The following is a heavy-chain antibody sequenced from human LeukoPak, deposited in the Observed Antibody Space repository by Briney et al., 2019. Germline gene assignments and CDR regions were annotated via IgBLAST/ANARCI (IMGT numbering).Heavy chain of an antibody. Sequence: SVKVSCKASGGTFSSYAISWVRQAPGQGLEWMGGIIPIFGTANYAQKFQGRVTITADEPTSTAYMELSSLRSEDTAVYYCARDKSFYDILTGYSPYYYYYGMDVWGKGTTVTVSS. CDR3: ARDKSFYDILTGYSPYYYYYGMDV. CDR1: GGTFSSYA. V-gene: IGHV1-69*01. D-gene: IGHD3-9*01. J-gene: IGHJ6*04. CDR2: IIPIFGTA.